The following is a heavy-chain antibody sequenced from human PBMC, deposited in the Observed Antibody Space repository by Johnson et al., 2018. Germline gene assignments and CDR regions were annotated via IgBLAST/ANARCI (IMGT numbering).Heavy chain of an antibody. CDR1: GFTFSSYW. CDR2: IKQDGSEK. CDR3: ARTYCSGGSCYAPLDAFDI. D-gene: IGHD2-15*01. V-gene: IGHV3-7*01. J-gene: IGHJ3*02. Sequence: VQLVQSGGGLVQPGGSLRLSCAASGFTFSSYWMTWVRQAPGKGLEWVANIKQDGSEKYYVDSVKGRFTISRDNAKNSLYLQMSSLRAEDTAVYYCARTYCSGGSCYAPLDAFDIWGQGTMVTVSS.